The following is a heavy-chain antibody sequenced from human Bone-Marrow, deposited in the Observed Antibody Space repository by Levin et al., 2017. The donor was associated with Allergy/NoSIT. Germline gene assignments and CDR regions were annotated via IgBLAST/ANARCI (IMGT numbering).Heavy chain of an antibody. CDR1: GGSFSGYY. CDR2: INHSGST. Sequence: SQTLSLTCAVYGGSFSGYYWSWIRQAPGKGLEWIGEINHSGSTNYNPSLKSRVTISIDTSKNQFSLKLSSVTAADTAVYYCARVVVVAATEGYFDYWGQGTLVTVSS. CDR3: ARVVVVAATEGYFDY. D-gene: IGHD2-15*01. J-gene: IGHJ4*02. V-gene: IGHV4-34*01.